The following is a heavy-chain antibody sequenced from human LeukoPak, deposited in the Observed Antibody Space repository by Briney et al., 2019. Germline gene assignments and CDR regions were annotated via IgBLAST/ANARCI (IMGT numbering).Heavy chain of an antibody. V-gene: IGHV3-30*04. CDR2: ISYDGSNK. CDR3: ARDPYDSSGYYLNSFDP. J-gene: IGHJ5*02. Sequence: GGSLRLSCAASGFTLSSYAMHWVRQAPGKGLEWVAVISYDGSNKYYADSVKGRFTISRDNSKNTLYLQMNSLRAEDTAVYYCARDPYDSSGYYLNSFDPWGQGTLVTVSS. CDR1: GFTLSSYA. D-gene: IGHD3-22*01.